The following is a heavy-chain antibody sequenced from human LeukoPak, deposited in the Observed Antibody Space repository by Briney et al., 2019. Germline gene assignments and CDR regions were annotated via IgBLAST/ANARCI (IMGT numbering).Heavy chain of an antibody. V-gene: IGHV4-39*07. CDR2: IYYSGST. J-gene: IGHJ4*02. D-gene: IGHD3-3*01. CDR1: GGSISSSSYS. CDR3: ARDAAAYHYDFWSGYFGYYFDY. Sequence: SETLSLTCTVSGGSISSSSYSWGWIRQPPGKGLEWIGSIYYSGSTYYNPSLKSRVTISVDTSKNQFSLKLSSVTAADTAVYYCARDAAAYHYDFWSGYFGYYFDYWGQGTLVTVSS.